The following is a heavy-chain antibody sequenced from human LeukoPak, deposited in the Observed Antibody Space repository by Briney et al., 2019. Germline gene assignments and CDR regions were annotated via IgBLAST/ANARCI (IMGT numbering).Heavy chain of an antibody. J-gene: IGHJ4*02. V-gene: IGHV3-9*01. D-gene: IGHD2-2*02. CDR2: ISWNSGSI. CDR3: ARDLGYCSSTSCYTVDY. CDR1: GFTFDDYA. Sequence: TGGSLRLSCAASGFTFDDYAMLWVRQAPGKGLEWVSGISWNSGSIGYADSVKGRFTISRDNAKNSLYLQMNSLRAEDTAVYYCARDLGYCSSTSCYTVDYWGQGTLVTVSS.